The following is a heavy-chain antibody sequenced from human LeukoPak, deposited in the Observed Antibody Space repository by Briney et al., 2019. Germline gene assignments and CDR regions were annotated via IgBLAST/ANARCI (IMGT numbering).Heavy chain of an antibody. CDR3: ARVGYCSSTSCYNFDP. CDR2: MNPNSGNT. CDR1: GYTFTSYD. Sequence: ASVKVSCKASGYTFTSYDINWVRQATGQGLEWMGWMNPNSGNTGYAQKFQGRVTMTRNTSISIAYMELSSLRSEDTAVYYCARVGYCSSTSCYNFDPWGQGTLVTVSS. J-gene: IGHJ5*02. V-gene: IGHV1-8*01. D-gene: IGHD2-2*02.